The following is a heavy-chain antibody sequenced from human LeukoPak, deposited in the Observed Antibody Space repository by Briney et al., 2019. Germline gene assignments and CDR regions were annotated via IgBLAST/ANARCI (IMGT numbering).Heavy chain of an antibody. J-gene: IGHJ4*02. CDR1: GFTVSSNY. CDR2: IYSGGST. Sequence: PGGSLRLSCAAPGFTVSSNYMSWVRQAPGKGLEWVSVIYSGGSTYYADSVKGRFTIPRDNSKNTLYLQMNSLRAEDTAVYYCAIGVATHLDYWGQGTLVTVSS. D-gene: IGHD3-3*01. CDR3: AIGVATHLDY. V-gene: IGHV3-66*01.